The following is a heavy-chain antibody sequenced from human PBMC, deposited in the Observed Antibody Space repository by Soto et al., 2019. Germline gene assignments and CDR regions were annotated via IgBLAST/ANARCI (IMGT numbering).Heavy chain of an antibody. CDR1: GFTFSSYA. J-gene: IGHJ3*02. D-gene: IGHD3-22*01. Sequence: HGGSLRLSCAASGFTFSSYAMSWVRQAPGKGLEWVSAISGSGGSTYYADSVKGRFTISRDNSKNTLYLQMNSLRAEDTAVYYCAKELTYYYDSSGYLGFAFDIWGQGTMVTVPS. CDR2: ISGSGGST. CDR3: AKELTYYYDSSGYLGFAFDI. V-gene: IGHV3-23*01.